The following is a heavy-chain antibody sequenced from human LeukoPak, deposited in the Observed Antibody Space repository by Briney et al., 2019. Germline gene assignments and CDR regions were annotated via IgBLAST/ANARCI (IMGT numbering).Heavy chain of an antibody. Sequence: SETLSLTCTVSGGSISSYYWSWIRQPPGKGLEWIGYIYYSGSTYYNPSLKSRVTISVDTSKNQFSLKLSSVTAADTAVYYCARAWSDYTFDYWGQGTLVTVSS. CDR2: IYYSGST. CDR1: GGSISSYY. CDR3: ARAWSDYTFDY. J-gene: IGHJ4*02. V-gene: IGHV4-30-4*08. D-gene: IGHD4-11*01.